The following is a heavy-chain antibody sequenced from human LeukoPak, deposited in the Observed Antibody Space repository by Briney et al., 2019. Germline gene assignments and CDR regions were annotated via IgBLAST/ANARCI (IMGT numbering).Heavy chain of an antibody. D-gene: IGHD3-10*01. Sequence: ASVKVSCKASGYTFTDYYMHWLRQAPGQGLGWMGWINPKSGDTNYAQKFQGRVTMTRDTSISTAYMELSRLTSDDTAVYYCARDYYGSGSFSGHWGQGTLVTVSS. J-gene: IGHJ4*02. CDR1: GYTFTDYY. CDR2: INPKSGDT. V-gene: IGHV1-2*02. CDR3: ARDYYGSGSFSGH.